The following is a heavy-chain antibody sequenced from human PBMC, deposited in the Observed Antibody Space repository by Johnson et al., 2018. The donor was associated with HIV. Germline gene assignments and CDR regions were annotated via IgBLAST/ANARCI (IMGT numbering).Heavy chain of an antibody. V-gene: IGHV3-7*05. CDR2: IKQDGREK. CDR3: ARDGRWGSRDAFDI. CDR1: GFTFSSYW. Sequence: VQLVESGGGVVRPGGSQRLSCAASGFTFSSYWMSWVRQAPGKGLEWVANIKQDGREKYYVDSVKGRFTISRDNAKNSLYLQMNSLRAEDTAVYYCARDGRWGSRDAFDIWGQGTMVTVSS. D-gene: IGHD7-27*01. J-gene: IGHJ3*02.